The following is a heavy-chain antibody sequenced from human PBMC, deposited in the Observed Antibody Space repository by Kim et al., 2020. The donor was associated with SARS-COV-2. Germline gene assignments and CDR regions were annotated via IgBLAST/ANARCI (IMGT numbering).Heavy chain of an antibody. CDR2: VSAYNVNT. J-gene: IGHJ6*02. D-gene: IGHD2-15*01. Sequence: ASVKVSCKASGYPFTSYGIIWVQQAPGQGLEWMGWVSAYNVNTNYAQQLQGKVTMTTDTSPSTAYMELRSLRSDDTAVYYCARSPPGYYAGYDMDVWGQGTTVTVSS. CDR1: GYPFTSYG. CDR3: ARSPPGYYAGYDMDV. V-gene: IGHV1-18*01.